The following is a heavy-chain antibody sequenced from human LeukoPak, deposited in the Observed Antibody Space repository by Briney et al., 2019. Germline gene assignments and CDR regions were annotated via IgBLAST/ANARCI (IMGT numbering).Heavy chain of an antibody. D-gene: IGHD6-13*01. V-gene: IGHV1-2*02. J-gene: IGHJ4*02. CDR3: ARGAAAAGTFLSPFDY. CDR1: GYTFTGYY. CDR2: INPNSGGT. Sequence: ASVKVSCKASGYTFTGYYMHWVRQAPGQGLEWMGWINPNSGGTNYAQKFQGRVTMTRDTSISTAYMELSRLRSDDTAVYYCARGAAAAGTFLSPFDYWGQGTLVTVSS.